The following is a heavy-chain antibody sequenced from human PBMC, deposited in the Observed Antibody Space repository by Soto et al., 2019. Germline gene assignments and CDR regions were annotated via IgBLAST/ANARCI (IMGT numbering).Heavy chain of an antibody. Sequence: PSQTLSLTCFISGDSVSSNGAGWNWILQSPSRGLGWLGRTYYRSKWFLDYAASVQRRMTINPDTSRNQFSLQLNSVTPEDTAVSYCARVNGSAGTCLDGMDVWGQGTTVTVSS. J-gene: IGHJ6*02. CDR2: TYYRSKWFL. CDR3: ARVNGSAGTCLDGMDV. V-gene: IGHV6-1*01. CDR1: GDSVSSNGAG. D-gene: IGHD2-15*01.